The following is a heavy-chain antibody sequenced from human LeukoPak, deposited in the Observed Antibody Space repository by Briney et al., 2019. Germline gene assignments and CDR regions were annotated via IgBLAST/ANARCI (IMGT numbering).Heavy chain of an antibody. CDR1: GYTFTSYG. V-gene: IGHV1-18*04. D-gene: IGHD2-15*01. J-gene: IGHJ4*02. Sequence: ASVTVSCKASGYTFTSYGISWVRQAPGQGLEWMGWISAYNGNTNYAQKPQHRVTMTTDTSTSTAYMELRSLRSDDTAVYYCAREGAGYCSGGSCYSSLDYWGKGTLVTVSS. CDR2: ISAYNGNT. CDR3: AREGAGYCSGGSCYSSLDY.